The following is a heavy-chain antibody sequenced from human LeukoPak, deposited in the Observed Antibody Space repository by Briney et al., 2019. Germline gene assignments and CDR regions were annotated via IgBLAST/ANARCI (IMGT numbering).Heavy chain of an antibody. CDR1: GFTFSSYA. D-gene: IGHD3-3*01. J-gene: IGHJ4*02. CDR3: AKDPEVDYDFWSGYLLH. CDR2: ISGSGGST. Sequence: PGGSLRLSCAASGFTFSSYAMGWVRQAPGKGLEWVSAISGSGGSTYYADSVKGRFTISRDNSKNTLYLQMNSLRAEDTAAYYCAKDPEVDYDFWSGYLLHWGQGTLVTVSS. V-gene: IGHV3-23*01.